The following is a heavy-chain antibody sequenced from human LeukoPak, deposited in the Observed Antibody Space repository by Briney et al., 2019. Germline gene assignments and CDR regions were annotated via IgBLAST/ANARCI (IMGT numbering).Heavy chain of an antibody. J-gene: IGHJ4*02. Sequence: ASVKVSCKASGGTISNHAVSWVRQAPGQGLEWMGGMLPGVATPNYPQKSQGRVTITTDESTSTAYMELSGLASEDTAVYYCASRSAAGTKITWWPLDFWGQGTPVTVSS. D-gene: IGHD1-7*01. V-gene: IGHV1-69*05. CDR3: ASRSAAGTKITWWPLDF. CDR2: MLPGVATP. CDR1: GGTISNHA.